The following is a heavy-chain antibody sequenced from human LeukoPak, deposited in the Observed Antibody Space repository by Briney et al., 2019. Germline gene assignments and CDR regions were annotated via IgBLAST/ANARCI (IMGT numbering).Heavy chain of an antibody. V-gene: IGHV3-23*01. D-gene: IGHD6-6*01. Sequence: GGSLRLSCAASGFTFSSYAMTWVRQAPGKGLEWVSAISDSGGSTYYADSVKGGFTISRDSVKNALYLQMNSLRADDTAVYYCAKSMGIAARPGRYYFDYWGQGTLVTVSS. CDR1: GFTFSSYA. CDR2: ISDSGGST. J-gene: IGHJ4*02. CDR3: AKSMGIAARPGRYYFDY.